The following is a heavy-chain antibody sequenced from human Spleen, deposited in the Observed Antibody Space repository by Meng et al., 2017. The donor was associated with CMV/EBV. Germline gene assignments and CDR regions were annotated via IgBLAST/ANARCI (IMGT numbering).Heavy chain of an antibody. CDR1: GFTFSSFG. J-gene: IGHJ4*02. CDR2: ISYDGSNK. V-gene: IGHV3-30*12. CDR3: AREDHGFDY. D-gene: IGHD1-14*01. Sequence: GGSLRLSCETSGFTFSSFGMHWVRQAPGKGLEWVAVISYDGSNKYYADSVKGRFTISRDNAKNSLYLQMNSLRAEDTAVYYCAREDHGFDYWGQGTLVTVSS.